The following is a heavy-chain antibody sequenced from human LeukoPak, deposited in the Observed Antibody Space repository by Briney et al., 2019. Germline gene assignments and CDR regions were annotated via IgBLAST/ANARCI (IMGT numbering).Heavy chain of an antibody. D-gene: IGHD3-10*01. J-gene: IGHJ4*02. CDR2: INPNSGGT. Sequence: ASVNVSCKASGYTFTGYYIHWLRQAPGQGLEWMGFINPNSGGTNSAQNFQGRVTMSRDTSIRAAYMELSSLTSDDTAVYYCARDLEGYHYGSGNYPQWGQGTLITVSS. CDR1: GYTFTGYY. V-gene: IGHV1-2*02. CDR3: ARDLEGYHYGSGNYPQ.